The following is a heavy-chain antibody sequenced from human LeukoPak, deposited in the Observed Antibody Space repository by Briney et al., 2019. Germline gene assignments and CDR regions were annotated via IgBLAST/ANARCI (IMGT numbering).Heavy chain of an antibody. Sequence: GASVKVSCKASGYTFTSYAMHWVRQAPGQRLEWMGWINAGNGNTKYSQKFQGRVTITRDTSASTAYMELSSLRSEDTAVYYCASERSAWVVVPAAKAGAFDYWGQGTLVTVSS. CDR1: GYTFTSYA. CDR3: ASERSAWVVVPAAKAGAFDY. J-gene: IGHJ4*02. V-gene: IGHV1-3*01. D-gene: IGHD2-2*01. CDR2: INAGNGNT.